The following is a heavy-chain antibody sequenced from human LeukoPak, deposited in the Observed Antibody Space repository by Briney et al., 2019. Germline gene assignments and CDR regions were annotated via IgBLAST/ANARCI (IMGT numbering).Heavy chain of an antibody. J-gene: IGHJ5*02. Sequence: GGSLRLSCGASEFPFSAFWMTWVRQAPGKGLEWVATINQDGGEKYYVDSVKGRFTISRDNARKSLYLQMNRLRAEDTAVYYCARDGRMGIFGVVITPNWFDTWGQGTLVTVAS. CDR1: EFPFSAFW. CDR3: ARDGRMGIFGVVITPNWFDT. V-gene: IGHV3-7*01. D-gene: IGHD3-3*01. CDR2: INQDGGEK.